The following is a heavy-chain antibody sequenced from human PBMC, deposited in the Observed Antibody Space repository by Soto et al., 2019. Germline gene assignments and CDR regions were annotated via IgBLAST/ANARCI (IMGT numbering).Heavy chain of an antibody. V-gene: IGHV4-59*01. D-gene: IGHD6-19*01. Sequence: QVQLEETGPGLVKPSETLSLTCTVSGGSIISFYWAWIRQSPEKGLEWIRYIHHSGTNLYNPSLNNRATVSLDRSNNQFSLKLTSVTAADTALYYCAREVRSDTGWYWDYWGQGTLVTVSS. CDR1: GGSIISFY. CDR2: IHHSGTN. CDR3: AREVRSDTGWYWDY. J-gene: IGHJ4*02.